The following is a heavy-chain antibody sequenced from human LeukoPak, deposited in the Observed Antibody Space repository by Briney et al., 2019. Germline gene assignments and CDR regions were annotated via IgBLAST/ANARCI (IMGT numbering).Heavy chain of an antibody. V-gene: IGHV4-59*01. D-gene: IGHD6-13*01. CDR3: ARFEVGQHLVLRFVGPRGFDI. CDR2: IYYSGST. CDR1: GGSISSYY. J-gene: IGHJ3*02. Sequence: ETLSLTCTVYGGSISSYYWSWIRQPPGKGLEWIGYIYYSGSTNYNPSLKSRVTISVDTSKNQFSLKLSSVTAADTAVYYCARFEVGQHLVLRFVGPRGFDIWGQGTMVTVSS.